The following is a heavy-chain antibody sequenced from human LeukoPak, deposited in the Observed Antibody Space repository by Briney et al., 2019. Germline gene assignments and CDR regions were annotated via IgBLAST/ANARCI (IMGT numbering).Heavy chain of an antibody. CDR3: ARSYSSSWYSQFDY. Sequence: SETLSLTCPVSGGSISSSSYYWGWIRQPPGKGLEWIGSIYYSGSTYYNPSLKSRVTISVDMSKNHFSLKVSSVTAADTAVYYCARSYSSSWYSQFDYWGQETLVTVSS. V-gene: IGHV4-39*02. D-gene: IGHD6-13*01. J-gene: IGHJ4*02. CDR1: GGSISSSSYY. CDR2: IYYSGST.